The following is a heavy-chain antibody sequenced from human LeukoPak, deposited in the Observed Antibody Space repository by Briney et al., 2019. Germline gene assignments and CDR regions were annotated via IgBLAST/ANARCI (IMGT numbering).Heavy chain of an antibody. Sequence: GGSLRLSCVASGFTLSSYTMNWVRQAPGKGLEWISYISISSGTIYYADSVKGRFTISRDNAKNSLYLQMNSLRAEDTAIYYCVRDRGYCSGGTCYALWDYWGQGTLVTVSS. V-gene: IGHV3-48*01. J-gene: IGHJ4*02. CDR3: VRDRGYCSGGTCYALWDY. CDR1: GFTLSSYT. CDR2: ISISSGTI. D-gene: IGHD2-15*01.